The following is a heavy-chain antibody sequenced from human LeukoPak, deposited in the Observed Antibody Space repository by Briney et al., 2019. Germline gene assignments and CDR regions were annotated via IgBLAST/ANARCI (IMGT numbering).Heavy chain of an antibody. D-gene: IGHD3-10*01. V-gene: IGHV4-38-2*02. CDR2: IYHSGIT. CDR3: ARPKDYYGSGTNFFDY. Sequence: PSETLSLTCTVSGYSIRSGFYWGWIRQPPGKGLEWIGNIYHSGITYYTPSLKSRVTISVDTSKNQFSLKLSSVTAADTAVYYCARPKDYYGSGTNFFDYWGQGTLVTVSS. J-gene: IGHJ4*02. CDR1: GYSIRSGFY.